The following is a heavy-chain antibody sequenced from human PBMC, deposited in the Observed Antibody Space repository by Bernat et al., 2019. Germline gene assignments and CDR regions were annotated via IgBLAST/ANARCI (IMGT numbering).Heavy chain of an antibody. J-gene: IGHJ6*02. CDR1: GGSISNSNYY. Sequence: QLHLQESGPGLVKPSETLSLTCTVSGGSISNSNYYWGWIRQPPGKGLEWIGSISYRGTTYYNPSPKSRVNISGDTSKKQFTLKLSSVTATDTAVYYCASGGYVDYYNGMDVWGQGTTVTVSS. CDR3: ASGGYVDYYNGMDV. CDR2: ISYRGTT. V-gene: IGHV4-39*01. D-gene: IGHD3-16*01.